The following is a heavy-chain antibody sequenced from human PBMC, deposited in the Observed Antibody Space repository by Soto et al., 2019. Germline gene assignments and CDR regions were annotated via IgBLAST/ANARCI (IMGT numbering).Heavy chain of an antibody. CDR2: IKQFGIVV. Sequence: GGSLRVSCAAPGFTFSRNLMSWVLQATGKGLEWVANIKQFGIVVDYVDSVKGRLTISRDNARNSLYLKMNRLRAEDTAVYYCAREDIVVVPALGYMDVWGKGTTITVSS. CDR3: AREDIVVVPALGYMDV. CDR1: GFTFSRNL. D-gene: IGHD2-2*01. J-gene: IGHJ6*03. V-gene: IGHV3-7*01.